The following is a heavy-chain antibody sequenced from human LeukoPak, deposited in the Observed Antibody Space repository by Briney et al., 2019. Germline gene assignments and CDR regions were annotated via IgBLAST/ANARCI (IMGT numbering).Heavy chain of an antibody. V-gene: IGHV4-38-2*02. CDR3: ARPTVPPLTYYYYYMDV. CDR1: GYSISSGYY. D-gene: IGHD1-1*01. J-gene: IGHJ6*03. CDR2: IYYSGST. Sequence: PSETLSLTCTVSGYSISSGYYWGWIRPPPGKGLEWIGSIYYSGSTYYNPSLKGRVTISVDTSKNQFSLKLSSVTAADTAVYYCARPTVPPLTYYYYYMDVWGKGTTVTVSS.